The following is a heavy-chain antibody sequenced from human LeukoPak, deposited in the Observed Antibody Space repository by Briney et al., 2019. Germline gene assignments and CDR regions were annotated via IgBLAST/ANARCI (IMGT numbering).Heavy chain of an antibody. CDR2: ISCDGSNE. J-gene: IGHJ4*02. CDR3: ASGEWPQDY. D-gene: IGHD3-10*01. CDR1: GFTFRSYG. V-gene: IGHV3-30*03. Sequence: GRSLRLSCAASGFTFRSYGMHWVRQAPGKGLEWVAVISCDGSNEYYADSVKGRFTISRDNSKDTLYLQMNSLRADDTAMYYCASGEWPQDYWGQGTLVTVSS.